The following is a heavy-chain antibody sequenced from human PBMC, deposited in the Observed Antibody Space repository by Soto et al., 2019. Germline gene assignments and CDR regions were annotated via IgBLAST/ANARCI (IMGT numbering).Heavy chain of an antibody. CDR1: GFTFSSYG. J-gene: IGHJ4*02. CDR3: AKGSYSGRYSDFDY. D-gene: IGHD1-26*01. CDR2: ISYDGSNK. Sequence: GGSLRLSCAASGFTFSSYGMFWVRQAPGRGLEWVAFISYDGSNKCSDSVKGRFTISRDNSKNTLYLQMNSLRAEDTAVYYCAKGSYSGRYSDFDYWGQGTLVTVSS. V-gene: IGHV3-30*18.